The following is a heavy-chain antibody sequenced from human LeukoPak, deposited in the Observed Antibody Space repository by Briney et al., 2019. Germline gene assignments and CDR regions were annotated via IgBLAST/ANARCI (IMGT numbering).Heavy chain of an antibody. J-gene: IGHJ4*02. CDR2: IYYSGST. Sequence: SETLSLTCTVSGGSISSSSYYWGWIRQPPGKGLEWIGSIYYSGSTYYNPSPKTRVTISVDTSKNQCSLKLSSVTAADTAVYYCARLDSSGYYIPYWGQGTLVTVSS. CDR3: ARLDSSGYYIPY. D-gene: IGHD3-22*01. V-gene: IGHV4-39*01. CDR1: GGSISSSSYY.